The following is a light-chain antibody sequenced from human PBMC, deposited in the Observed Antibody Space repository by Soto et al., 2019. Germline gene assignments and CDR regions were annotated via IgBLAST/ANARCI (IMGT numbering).Light chain of an antibody. CDR1: QSVNNY. CDR3: QQRRNWSFT. J-gene: IGKJ3*01. Sequence: EIVLTQSPATLSLSPGERATLSCRASQSVNNYLAWYQHKPGQAPRLLLYDTSNRATGIPARFSGSGSGTDFTLTISSLEPEDFAVYYCQQRRNWSFTFGPGTKVDIK. CDR2: DTS. V-gene: IGKV3-11*01.